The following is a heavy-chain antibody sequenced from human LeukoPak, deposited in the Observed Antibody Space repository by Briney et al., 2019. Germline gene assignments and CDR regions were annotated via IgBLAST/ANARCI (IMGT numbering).Heavy chain of an antibody. D-gene: IGHD1-26*01. Sequence: GGSLRLSCAASGFTFSSYWMGWDRQAPGKRLEWVANMNIDGSEKYYADSAKGRFTISRDNARNSVYLQMNSLRVEDTAVYYCARDLVEWELLLDYWGQGTLVTVSS. V-gene: IGHV3-7*01. CDR2: MNIDGSEK. J-gene: IGHJ4*02. CDR3: ARDLVEWELLLDY. CDR1: GFTFSSYW.